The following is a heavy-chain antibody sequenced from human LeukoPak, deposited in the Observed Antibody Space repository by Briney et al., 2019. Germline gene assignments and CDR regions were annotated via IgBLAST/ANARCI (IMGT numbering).Heavy chain of an antibody. CDR3: ARDLDSSGYYHVVDS. CDR2: ISTSGRT. Sequence: GGSLRLSCADSGFTFSSYAMSWVRQAPGKGLEGVSLISTSGRTHYADSVQGRFTISRDNSKNTLSLHMNSLRAEDTAVYYCARDLDSSGYYHVVDSWGQGALVTVSS. D-gene: IGHD3-22*01. J-gene: IGHJ4*02. CDR1: GFTFSSYA. V-gene: IGHV3-23*01.